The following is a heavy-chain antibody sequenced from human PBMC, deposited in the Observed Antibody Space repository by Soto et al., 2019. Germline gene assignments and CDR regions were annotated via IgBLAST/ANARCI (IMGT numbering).Heavy chain of an antibody. V-gene: IGHV1-18*01. J-gene: IGHJ4*02. CDR3: ARSRIVGATTPLDN. Sequence: GASVKVSCKASGYTFTSYGISWVRQSPGQGLEWMGWISAYNGNTNYAQKLQGRVTMTTDTSTSTAYMELRSLRSDDTAVYYCARSRIVGATTPLDNWGQGTLVTVSS. CDR2: ISAYNGNT. CDR1: GYTFTSYG. D-gene: IGHD1-26*01.